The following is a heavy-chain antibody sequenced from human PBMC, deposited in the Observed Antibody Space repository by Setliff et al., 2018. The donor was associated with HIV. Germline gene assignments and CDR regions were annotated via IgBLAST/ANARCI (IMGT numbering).Heavy chain of an antibody. V-gene: IGHV1-69*10. CDR3: ARDAYYDSSGYYFNGGFDY. J-gene: IGHJ4*02. Sequence: GASVKVSCKASGGTFSSYAISWVRQAPGQGLERMGGIIPILGIANYAQKFQGRVTITADKSTSTAYMELSSLRSEDTAVYYCARDAYYDSSGYYFNGGFDYWGQGTLVTVSS. CDR1: GGTFSSYA. D-gene: IGHD3-22*01. CDR2: IIPILGIA.